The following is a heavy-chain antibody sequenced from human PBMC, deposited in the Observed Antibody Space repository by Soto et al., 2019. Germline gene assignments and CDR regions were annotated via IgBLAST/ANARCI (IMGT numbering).Heavy chain of an antibody. CDR3: ATDSRGWFDP. V-gene: IGHV4-30-2*01. CDR2: IYRTGSA. J-gene: IGHJ5*02. Sequence: QLHLQESGSGLVKPSQTLSLTCAVSGGSISSGGYTWSWIRQPPGKGLEWIGYIYRTGSAYYNPSLRSRVTISVDTSKNHFALKLSAVTAADTAVYYCATDSRGWFDPWGQGTLVTVSS. CDR1: GGSISSGGYT.